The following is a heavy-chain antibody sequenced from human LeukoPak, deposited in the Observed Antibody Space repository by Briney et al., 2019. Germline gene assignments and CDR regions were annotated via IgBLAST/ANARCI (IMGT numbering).Heavy chain of an antibody. Sequence: PSETLSLTCTVSGGSISSSSYYWGWIRQPPGKGLEWIGSIYYSGSTYYNPSLKSRVTISVDTSKNQFSLKLSSVTAADTAVYYCARCLSGSYYYYMDVWGKGTTVTVSS. J-gene: IGHJ6*03. D-gene: IGHD1-26*01. CDR1: GGSISSSSYY. CDR2: IYYSGST. V-gene: IGHV4-39*01. CDR3: ARCLSGSYYYYMDV.